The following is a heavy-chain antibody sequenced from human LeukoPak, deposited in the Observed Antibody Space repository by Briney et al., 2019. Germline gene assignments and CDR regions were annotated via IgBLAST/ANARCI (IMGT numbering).Heavy chain of an antibody. CDR1: KFTFSDYA. V-gene: IGHV3-30*18. CDR3: AKDRKWSYYGFDY. J-gene: IGHJ4*02. Sequence: QSGGSLRLSCAASKFTFSDYAIHWVRQAPGKGLEWAALISHDGSNKYYADSAKGRFTISRDNSKNTLYLEMNSLRVEDTAVYYCAKDRKWSYYGFDYWGQGTLVTVSS. CDR2: ISHDGSNK. D-gene: IGHD3-10*01.